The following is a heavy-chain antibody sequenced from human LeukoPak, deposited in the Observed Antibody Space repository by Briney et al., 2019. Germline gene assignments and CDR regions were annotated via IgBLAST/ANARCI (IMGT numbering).Heavy chain of an antibody. CDR2: INAGNGNT. D-gene: IGHD3-10*01. J-gene: IGHJ4*02. CDR1: GYTFTSYA. V-gene: IGHV1-3*01. CDR3: ARGLGHYYGSGSYSYHFDY. Sequence: ALVKVSCKASGYTFTSYAMHWVRQAPGQRLEWMGWINAGNGNTKYSQKFQGRVTITRDTSASTAYMELSSLRSEDTAVYYCARGLGHYYGSGSYSYHFDYWGQGTLVTVSS.